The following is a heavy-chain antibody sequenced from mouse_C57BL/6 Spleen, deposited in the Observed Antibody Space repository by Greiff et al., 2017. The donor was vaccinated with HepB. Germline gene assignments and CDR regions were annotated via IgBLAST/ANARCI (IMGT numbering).Heavy chain of an antibody. J-gene: IGHJ4*01. CDR2: ISDGGSYT. Sequence: EVKLVESGGGLVKPGGSLKLSCAASGFTFSSYAMSWVRQTPEKRLEWVATISDGGSYTYYPDNVKGRFTISRDNAKNNLYLQMSHLKSEDTAMYYCARDRRSNCENAMDYWGQGTSVTVSS. D-gene: IGHD2-5*01. V-gene: IGHV5-4*01. CDR3: ARDRRSNCENAMDY. CDR1: GFTFSSYA.